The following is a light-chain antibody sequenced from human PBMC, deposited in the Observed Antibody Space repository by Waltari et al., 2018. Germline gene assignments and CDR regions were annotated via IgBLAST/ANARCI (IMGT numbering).Light chain of an antibody. J-gene: IGKJ1*01. CDR3: QKYGTLPAT. Sequence: EIMLTQTPGTLSLSPGERATLSCRASQSISQYLAWYQQKPGQAPRLRIYDAASRATGIPDRVGGSGSGTDFSLTISRLEPEDSAGYYCQKYGTLPATFGQGTKVEIK. V-gene: IGKV3-20*01. CDR1: QSISQY. CDR2: DAA.